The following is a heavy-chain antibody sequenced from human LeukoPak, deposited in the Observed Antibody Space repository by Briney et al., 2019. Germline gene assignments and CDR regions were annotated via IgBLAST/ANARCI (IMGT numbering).Heavy chain of an antibody. CDR2: INPSGGST. CDR3: AREGRIAAAGSEELDY. CDR1: GYTFTGYY. V-gene: IGHV1-46*01. D-gene: IGHD6-13*01. J-gene: IGHJ4*02. Sequence: ASVKVSCKASGYTFTGYYMHWVRQAPGQGLEWMGIINPSGGSTSYAQKFQGRVTMTRDMSTSTVYMELSSLRSEDTAVYYCAREGRIAAAGSEELDYWGQGTLVTVSS.